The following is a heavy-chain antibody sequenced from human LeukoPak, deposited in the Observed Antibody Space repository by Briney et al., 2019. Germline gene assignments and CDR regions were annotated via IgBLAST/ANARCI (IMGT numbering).Heavy chain of an antibody. Sequence: SETLSLTCTVSGGSISSYYWSWIRQPAGKGLEWIGRIYTSGSTNYNASLKSRVSMSVDTSKNQFSLKLSSVTAADTAVFYCARENSGSFREFDYWGQGTLVTVSS. CDR1: GGSISSYY. D-gene: IGHD1-26*01. J-gene: IGHJ4*02. CDR2: IYTSGST. CDR3: ARENSGSFREFDY. V-gene: IGHV4-4*07.